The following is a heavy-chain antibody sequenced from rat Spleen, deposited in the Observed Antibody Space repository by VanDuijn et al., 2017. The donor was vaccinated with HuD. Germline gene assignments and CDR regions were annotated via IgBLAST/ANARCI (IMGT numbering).Heavy chain of an antibody. CDR1: GFTFSSFA. CDR2: ITSGGSNT. D-gene: IGHD1-10*01. J-gene: IGHJ2*01. Sequence: EVQLVGAGGGLVQPGRSLKLSCAASGFTFSSFAMAWVRQAPKKGLEWVATITSGGSNTYYPDSVKGRFTISRDNAKSTLYLQMNSLRSEDTATYYCTRGGNYDFDYWGQGVMVTVSS. CDR3: TRGGNYDFDY. V-gene: IGHV5-46*01.